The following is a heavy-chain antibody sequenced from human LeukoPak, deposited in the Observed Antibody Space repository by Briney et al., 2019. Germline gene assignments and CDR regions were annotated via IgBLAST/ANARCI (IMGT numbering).Heavy chain of an antibody. CDR2: INHSGST. CDR1: GGSFSGYY. Sequence: SETLSLTCAVYGGSFSGYYWSWIRQPPGKGLEWIGEINHSGSTNYNPSLKSRVTISVDTSKNQFSLKLTSVTAADTAVYYCASRGYSYGGDDYWGQGTLVTVSS. CDR3: ASRGYSYGGDDY. J-gene: IGHJ4*02. D-gene: IGHD5-18*01. V-gene: IGHV4-34*01.